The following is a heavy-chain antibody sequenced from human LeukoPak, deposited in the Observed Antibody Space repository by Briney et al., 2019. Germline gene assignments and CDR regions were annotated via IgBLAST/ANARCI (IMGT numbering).Heavy chain of an antibody. CDR3: ARAGVLMGYAYPNWFDP. D-gene: IGHD2-8*01. CDR1: GYSFSSGYY. V-gene: IGHV4-38-2*02. CDR2: IYHSGRT. Sequence: PSETLSLTCTVSGYSFSSGYYWGWIRQPPGKGLEWIGSIYHSGRTYYNPSLKSRVTLSVDTSKNQFSLKLSSVTAADTAVYYCARAGVLMGYAYPNWFDPWGQGTLVTVSS. J-gene: IGHJ5*02.